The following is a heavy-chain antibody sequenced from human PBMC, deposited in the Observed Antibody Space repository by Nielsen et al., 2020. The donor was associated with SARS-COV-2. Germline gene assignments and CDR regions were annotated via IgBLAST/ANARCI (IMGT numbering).Heavy chain of an antibody. J-gene: IGHJ3*02. V-gene: IGHV4-30-4*01. Sequence: SETLSLTCTVSGGSISSGDYYWSWIRQPPGKGLEWIGYIYYSGSTYYNPSLKSRVTISVDTSKNQFSLKLSSVTAADTAVYYCARVDYYDSSGYSSDAFDIWGQGTMVTVSS. CDR1: GGSISSGDYY. CDR2: IYYSGST. CDR3: ARVDYYDSSGYSSDAFDI. D-gene: IGHD3-22*01.